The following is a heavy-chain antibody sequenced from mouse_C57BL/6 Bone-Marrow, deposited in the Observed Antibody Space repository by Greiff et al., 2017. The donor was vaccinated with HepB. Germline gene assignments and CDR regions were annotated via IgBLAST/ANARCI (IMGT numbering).Heavy chain of an antibody. V-gene: IGHV1-81*01. J-gene: IGHJ3*01. CDR3: ARWYYGSGAY. D-gene: IGHD1-1*01. CDR1: GYTFTSYG. CDR2: IYPRSGNT. Sequence: QVQLQQSGAELARPGASVKLSCKASGYTFTSYGISWVKQRTGQGLEWIGEIYPRSGNTYYNEKFKGKATLTADKSSSTAYMELRSLTSEDSAGYFCARWYYGSGAYWGQGTLVTVSA.